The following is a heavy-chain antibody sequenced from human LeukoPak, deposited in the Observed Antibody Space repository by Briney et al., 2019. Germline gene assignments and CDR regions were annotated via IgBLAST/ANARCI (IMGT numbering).Heavy chain of an antibody. D-gene: IGHD1-26*01. Sequence: GGSLRLSCAASGFTFSTYNMNWVRQAPGKGLEWVSSITSSSSYTFYADSVKGRFTISRDNAKNSLYLQMNSLRAEDTAIYYCARDPYNGNYGDSYYYMDVWGKGTTVTISS. CDR1: GFTFSTYN. CDR3: ARDPYNGNYGDSYYYMDV. V-gene: IGHV3-21*01. J-gene: IGHJ6*03. CDR2: ITSSSSYT.